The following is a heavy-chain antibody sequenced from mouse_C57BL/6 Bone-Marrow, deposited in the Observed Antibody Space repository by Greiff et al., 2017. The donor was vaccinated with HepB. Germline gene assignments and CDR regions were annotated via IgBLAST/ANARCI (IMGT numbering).Heavy chain of an antibody. CDR1: GFTFSDYG. CDR2: ISNLAYSI. CDR3: ARHRDYYGSSPWFAY. D-gene: IGHD1-1*01. V-gene: IGHV5-15*01. J-gene: IGHJ3*01. Sequence: EVKLVESGGGLVQPGGSLKLSCAASGFTFSDYGMAWVRQAPRKGPEWVAFISNLAYSIYYADTVTGRFTISRENAKNTLYLEMSSLRSEDTAMYYCARHRDYYGSSPWFAYWGQGTLVTVSA.